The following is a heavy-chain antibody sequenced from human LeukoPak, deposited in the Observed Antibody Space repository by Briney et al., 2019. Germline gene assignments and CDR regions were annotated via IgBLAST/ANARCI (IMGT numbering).Heavy chain of an antibody. J-gene: IGHJ3*02. D-gene: IGHD1-26*01. CDR2: IYHSGST. CDR3: ASLIVGATNDAFDI. CDR1: GGSISSSNW. Sequence: SETLSLTCAVSGGSISSSNWWSWVRQPPGKGLEWIGEIYHSGSTNYNPSLKSRATISVDKSKNQFSLKLSSETAADTAVYYCASLIVGATNDAFDIWGQGTMVTVSS. V-gene: IGHV4-4*02.